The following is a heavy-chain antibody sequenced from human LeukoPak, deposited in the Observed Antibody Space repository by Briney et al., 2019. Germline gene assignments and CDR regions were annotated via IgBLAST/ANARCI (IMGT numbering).Heavy chain of an antibody. J-gene: IGHJ4*02. D-gene: IGHD4-17*01. Sequence: ASVKVSCKSSGYTFTGYYMHWVRQAPGQGLEWMGFINPISGDTNYAQNFQGRVTMTRDASISAAYTELSSLRSDDTAVYYCTRESRYGDNYFDYWGQGTLVTVSS. CDR2: INPISGDT. CDR3: TRESRYGDNYFDY. CDR1: GYTFTGYY. V-gene: IGHV1-2*02.